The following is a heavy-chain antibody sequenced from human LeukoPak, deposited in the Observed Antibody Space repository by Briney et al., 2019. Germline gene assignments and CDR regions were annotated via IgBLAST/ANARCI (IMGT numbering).Heavy chain of an antibody. CDR2: IYSGGNT. D-gene: IGHD6-19*01. J-gene: IGHJ4*02. CDR1: GFTVSGNY. Sequence: GGSLRLSCAASGFTVSGNYMSWVRKAPGKGLEWVSVIYSGGNTYYADSVKGRFTISRDNAKNSLYLQMNSLRAEDTAVYYCARVGWSSGWPYYFDYWGQGTLVTVSS. V-gene: IGHV3-53*01. CDR3: ARVGWSSGWPYYFDY.